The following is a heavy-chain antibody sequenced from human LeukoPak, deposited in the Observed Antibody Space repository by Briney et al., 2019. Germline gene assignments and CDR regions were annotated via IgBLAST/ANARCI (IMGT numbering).Heavy chain of an antibody. Sequence: GGSLTLTCAASGFTFSSYAMSWVRQAPGKGLEWVSSVSGSGSSTYYADSVKGRFTISRDTSKNTLYLQMSSLTAEDTAVYYCAKDQRGYGRIIDYWGQGTLVTISS. CDR1: GFTFSSYA. V-gene: IGHV3-23*01. CDR3: AKDQRGYGRIIDY. D-gene: IGHD3-10*01. CDR2: VSGSGSST. J-gene: IGHJ4*02.